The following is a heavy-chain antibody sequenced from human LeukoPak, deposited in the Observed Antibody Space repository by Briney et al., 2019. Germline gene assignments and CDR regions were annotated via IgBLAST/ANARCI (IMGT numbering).Heavy chain of an antibody. D-gene: IGHD2-15*01. CDR3: ARAGEGYGYNWFDP. CDR2: INHSGST. Sequence: SETLSLTCAVYGGSFSGYYWSWIRQPPGKGLEWIGEINHSGSTNYNPSLKSRVTISVDTSKNQFSLKLSSVTAADTAVYYCARAGEGYGYNWFDPWGQGTLVTLSS. V-gene: IGHV4-34*01. CDR1: GGSFSGYY. J-gene: IGHJ5*02.